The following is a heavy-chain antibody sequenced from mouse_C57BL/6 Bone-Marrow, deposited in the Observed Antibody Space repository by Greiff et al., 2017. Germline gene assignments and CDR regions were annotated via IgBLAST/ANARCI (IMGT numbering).Heavy chain of an antibody. V-gene: IGHV2-2*01. CDR3: ARGGRVTTFYYFDY. CDR2: IWSGGST. Sequence: QVQLKESGPGLVQPSQSLSITCTVSGFSLTSYGVHWVRQSPGKGLEWLGVIWSGGSTDYNAAFISRLSISKDNSKSQVFFKMNSLQADDTAIYYCARGGRVTTFYYFDYWGQGTTLTVSS. J-gene: IGHJ2*01. CDR1: GFSLTSYG. D-gene: IGHD2-2*01.